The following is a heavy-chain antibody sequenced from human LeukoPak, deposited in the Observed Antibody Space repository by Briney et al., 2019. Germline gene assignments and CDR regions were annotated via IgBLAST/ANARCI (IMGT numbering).Heavy chain of an antibody. Sequence: PSETLSLTCAVYGGSFSGYYWSWIRQPPGKGLEWIGEINHSGSTNYNPSLKSRVTISVDTSKNQLSLKLSSVTAADTAVYYCARNYDFWSLDYYGMDVWGQGTTVTVSS. J-gene: IGHJ6*02. V-gene: IGHV4-34*01. CDR3: ARNYDFWSLDYYGMDV. D-gene: IGHD3-3*01. CDR1: GGSFSGYY. CDR2: INHSGST.